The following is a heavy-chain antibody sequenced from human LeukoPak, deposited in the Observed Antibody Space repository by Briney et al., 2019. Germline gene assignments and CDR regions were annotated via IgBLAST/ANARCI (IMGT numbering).Heavy chain of an antibody. V-gene: IGHV4-4*02. D-gene: IGHD2-8*01. J-gene: IGHJ4*02. CDR3: SRENGAFSPFGF. CDR2: ISLSGLT. Sequence: PSETLSLTCGVSGGSIITTNWWSWVRQSPGQGLEWIGEISLSGLTNYSPSLSGRVTMSLDKPKNQLSLNLSSVTAADTAVYYCSRENGAFSPFGFWGQGTLVTVPS. CDR1: GGSIITTNW.